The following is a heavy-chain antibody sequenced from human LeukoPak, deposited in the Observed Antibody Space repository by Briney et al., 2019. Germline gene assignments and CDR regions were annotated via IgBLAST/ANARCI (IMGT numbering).Heavy chain of an antibody. D-gene: IGHD3-22*01. CDR3: AKDSITLIVVGIDY. V-gene: IGHV3-23*01. CDR1: GFSFSSYA. Sequence: GGSLRLSCVASGFSFSSYAMNPVRQAPGKGLEWVSGISGSGDSTYYADSVKGRFTISRDNPKNTLYLQMNRLGAEDMAVYYCAKDSITLIVVGIDYWGQGTLVTVSS. J-gene: IGHJ4*02. CDR2: ISGSGDST.